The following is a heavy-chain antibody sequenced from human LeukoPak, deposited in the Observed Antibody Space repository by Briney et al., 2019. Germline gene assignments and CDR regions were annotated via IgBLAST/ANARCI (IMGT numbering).Heavy chain of an antibody. D-gene: IGHD6-13*01. J-gene: IGHJ4*02. Sequence: GGSLRLSCAAYGFTFSSHWMHWVRQAPGKGLVWVSRINTDGTSTSYADSVKGRFTISRDNAKNTLYLQMNSLRAEDTAVYYCARVLIAATGRDCWGQGTLVTVSS. CDR3: ARVLIAATGRDC. CDR1: GFTFSSHW. V-gene: IGHV3-74*01. CDR2: INTDGTST.